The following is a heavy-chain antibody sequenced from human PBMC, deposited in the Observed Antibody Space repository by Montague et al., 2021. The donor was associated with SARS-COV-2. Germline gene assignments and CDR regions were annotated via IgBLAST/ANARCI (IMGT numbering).Heavy chain of an antibody. Sequence: SETLSLTCTVSGGSISGTTYRWGWIRQPPGKGLEWIGFISYSGTTFYNPSLKSRISMSVDTPKSQFSLNLTSVTAADTAVYYCARHYGSSLDSWGQGVLVAVSS. V-gene: IGHV4-39*01. D-gene: IGHD4-17*01. J-gene: IGHJ4*02. CDR1: GGSISGTTYR. CDR2: ISYSGTT. CDR3: ARHYGSSLDS.